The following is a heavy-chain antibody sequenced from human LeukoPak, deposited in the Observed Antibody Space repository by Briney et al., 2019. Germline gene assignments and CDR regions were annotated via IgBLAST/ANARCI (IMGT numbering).Heavy chain of an antibody. V-gene: IGHV3-20*04. CDR3: ARVVVVPAGKAYYYYYMDV. CDR2: INWNGGST. J-gene: IGHJ6*03. CDR1: GFTVSSNY. Sequence: GGSLRLSCAASGFTVSSNYMSWVRQAPGKGLEWVSGINWNGGSTGYADSVKGRFTISRDNAKNSLYLQMNSLRAEDTALYYCARVVVVPAGKAYYYYYMDVWGKGTTVTVSS. D-gene: IGHD2-2*01.